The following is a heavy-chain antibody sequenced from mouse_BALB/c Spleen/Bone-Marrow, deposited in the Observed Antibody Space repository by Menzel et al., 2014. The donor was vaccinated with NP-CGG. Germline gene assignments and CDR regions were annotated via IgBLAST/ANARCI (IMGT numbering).Heavy chain of an antibody. Sequence: EVKLEESGAELVQPGASVKLSCTASGFNIKDTYMHWVKQRPEQGLEWIGRTDPANGNTKYDPKFQGKATITADTSSNTAYLQLSSLTSEDTAVYYCAGYYYGSSLFAYWGQGTLVTVSA. CDR2: TDPANGNT. J-gene: IGHJ3*01. D-gene: IGHD1-1*01. CDR1: GFNIKDTY. V-gene: IGHV14-3*02. CDR3: AGYYYGSSLFAY.